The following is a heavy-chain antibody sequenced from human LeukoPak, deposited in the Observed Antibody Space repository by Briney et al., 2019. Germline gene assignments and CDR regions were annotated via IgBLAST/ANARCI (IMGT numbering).Heavy chain of an antibody. CDR1: GFTFSSYA. V-gene: IGHV3-23*01. CDR3: AKLTTVTFSGWDY. D-gene: IGHD4-17*01. J-gene: IGHJ4*02. Sequence: GGSLRLSCAPSGFTFSSYAMSWVRQAPGKGPEWVSTISGSAVSTYYADSMKGRFTISRDNSKNTLSLQMNSLRVEDTAVYYCAKLTTVTFSGWDYWGQGTLVTVSS. CDR2: ISGSAVST.